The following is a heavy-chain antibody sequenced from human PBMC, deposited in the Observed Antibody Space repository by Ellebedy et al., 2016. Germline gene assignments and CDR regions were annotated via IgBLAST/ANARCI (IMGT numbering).Heavy chain of an antibody. CDR1: RGTFSSYA. J-gene: IGHJ4*02. V-gene: IGHV1-2*02. D-gene: IGHD3-22*01. CDR3: ARAPEFNYYDSSGYGY. Sequence: ASVKVSXKASRGTFSSYAISWVRQAPGQGLEWMGWINPNSGGTNYAQKFQGRVTMTRDTSISTAYMELSRLRSDDTAVYYCARAPEFNYYDSSGYGYWGQGTLVTVSS. CDR2: INPNSGGT.